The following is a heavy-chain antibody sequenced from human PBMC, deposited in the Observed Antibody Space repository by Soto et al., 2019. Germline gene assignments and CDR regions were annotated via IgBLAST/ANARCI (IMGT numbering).Heavy chain of an antibody. J-gene: IGHJ3*01. V-gene: IGHV4-38-2*01. CDR3: ARARWYDAFDV. CDR2: IFHGGNT. CDR1: GFFISSGNY. Sequence: SETLSLTCAVSGFFISSGNYWGWIRKPPGKGLEWIGSIFHGGNTYYNPSLKSRVTISVDMSKNQFSLKLNSVTAANTAVYYCARARWYDAFDVWGQGTVVTVSS. D-gene: IGHD2-15*01.